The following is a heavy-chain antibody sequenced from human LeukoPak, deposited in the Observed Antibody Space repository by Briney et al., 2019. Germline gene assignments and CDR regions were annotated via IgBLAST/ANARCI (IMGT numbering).Heavy chain of an antibody. V-gene: IGHV4-39*01. CDR2: IYYSGGT. Sequence: SETLSLTCTVSGGSISSISHYWGWIRQPPGKGLEWIGSIYYSGGTFYNPSLKSRVTISVDTSNKQFSLRLSSVTAADTAVYYCARHWSTSSNNYFDYGGQGTLVTVSS. CDR1: GGSISSISHY. D-gene: IGHD6-6*01. CDR3: ARHWSTSSNNYFDY. J-gene: IGHJ4*02.